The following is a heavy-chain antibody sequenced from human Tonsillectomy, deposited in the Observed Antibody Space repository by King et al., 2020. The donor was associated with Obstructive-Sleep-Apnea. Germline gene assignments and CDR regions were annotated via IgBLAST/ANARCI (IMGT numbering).Heavy chain of an antibody. V-gene: IGHV2-5*02. CDR1: GFSLTTVGVG. J-gene: IGHJ4*02. CDR3: ILPYLNYYDRPTYRGHYFDF. D-gene: IGHD3-22*01. CDR2: IYWDDDK. Sequence: ITLKESGPAVVRPPQTLTVTCTFSGFSLTTVGVGVGWVRQPPGKALEWLALIYWDDDKRYSPSLRNRLAIAKDTSKNQVVLTMTSAAPVDTATYFCILPYLNYYDRPTYRGHYFDFWGQGTLVTVSS.